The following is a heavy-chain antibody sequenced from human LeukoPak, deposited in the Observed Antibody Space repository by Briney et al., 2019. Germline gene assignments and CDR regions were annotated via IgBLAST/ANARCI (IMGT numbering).Heavy chain of an antibody. CDR1: GYTFTSYG. V-gene: IGHV1-18*01. Sequence: ASVKVSCKASGYTFTSYGISWVRQAPGQGLEWMGWISAYNGNTNYAQKLQGRVTMTTDTSTSTAYMELRSLRSDDTVVYYCARGKYCTNGVCYYFDYWGQGTLVTVSS. D-gene: IGHD2-8*01. CDR2: ISAYNGNT. J-gene: IGHJ4*02. CDR3: ARGKYCTNGVCYYFDY.